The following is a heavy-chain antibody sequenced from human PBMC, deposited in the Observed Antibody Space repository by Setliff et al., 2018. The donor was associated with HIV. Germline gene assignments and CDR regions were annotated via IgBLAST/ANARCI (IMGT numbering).Heavy chain of an antibody. Sequence: SETLSLTCAVSGGSISSSNWWSWVRQPPGKGLEWIGEIYHSGSANYNPSLRSRVTISVDTSKNQVSLRLTSVTSADTALYYCARESQQYYDILTGFNYYYGMDVWGRGITVTVSS. D-gene: IGHD3-9*01. V-gene: IGHV4-4*02. CDR3: ARESQQYYDILTGFNYYYGMDV. CDR2: IYHSGSA. CDR1: GGSISSSNW. J-gene: IGHJ6*02.